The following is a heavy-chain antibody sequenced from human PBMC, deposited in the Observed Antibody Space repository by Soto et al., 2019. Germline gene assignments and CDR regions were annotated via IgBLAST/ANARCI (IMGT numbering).Heavy chain of an antibody. D-gene: IGHD4-17*01. CDR1: GDAITRHY. Sequence: QVQLQESGPGLVKPSETLSLNCSVSGDAITRHYWSWIRQSPGKGLEWLGYFFHTGTALYNPSLRSRVTMSVDTSMNQFSLKLTSVIPADTAVYFCARNYGGNAQFFDLWGRGTLVTVSS. CDR2: FFHTGTA. CDR3: ARNYGGNAQFFDL. J-gene: IGHJ2*01. V-gene: IGHV4-59*11.